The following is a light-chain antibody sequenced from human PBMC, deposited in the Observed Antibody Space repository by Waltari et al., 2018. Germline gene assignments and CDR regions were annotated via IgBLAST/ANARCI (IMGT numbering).Light chain of an antibody. CDR2: DAS. V-gene: IGLV7-46*01. CDR1: TGTVTSGHS. J-gene: IGLJ3*02. CDR3: LLFYNGPRV. Sequence: QAVVTQEPSLTVSPGGTVTLTCGSSTGTVTSGHSPYWFQRKPGPGPTTLIYDASKKEAWTPARFSGSLLGGKAALTLSGAQPEDEAEYYCLLFYNGPRVFGGGTKLTVL.